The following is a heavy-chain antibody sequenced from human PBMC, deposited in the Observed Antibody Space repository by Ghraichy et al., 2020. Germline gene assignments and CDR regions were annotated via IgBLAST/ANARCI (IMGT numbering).Heavy chain of an antibody. CDR3: ANYGMTTISRGDY. CDR2: ISGSGVDT. D-gene: IGHD5-24*01. J-gene: IGHJ4*02. CDR1: EFTFSNYA. V-gene: IGHV3-23*01. Sequence: GGSLRLSCAASEFTFSNYAMSWVRQAPGKGLEWVSAISGSGVDTYYADSVKGRFTISRDNSKNTLYLQMNSLRAEDTAVYYCANYGMTTISRGDYWGQGTLVTVSS.